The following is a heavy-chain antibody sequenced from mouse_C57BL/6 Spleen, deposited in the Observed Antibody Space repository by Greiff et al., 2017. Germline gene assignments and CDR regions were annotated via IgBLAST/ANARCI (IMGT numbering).Heavy chain of an antibody. CDR1: GYTFTSYW. CDR3: ARSTGTDYYAMDY. CDR2: IDPSDSYT. J-gene: IGHJ4*01. Sequence: VQLQQPGAELVKPGASVKLSCKASGYTFTSYWMQWVKQRPGQGLEWIGEIDPSDSYTNYNQKFKGKATLTVDTSSSTAYMQLSSLTSEDSAVYYCARSTGTDYYAMDYWGQGTSVTVSS. V-gene: IGHV1-50*01. D-gene: IGHD4-1*02.